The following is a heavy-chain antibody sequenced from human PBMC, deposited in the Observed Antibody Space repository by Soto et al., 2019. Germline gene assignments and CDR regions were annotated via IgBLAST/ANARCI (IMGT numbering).Heavy chain of an antibody. D-gene: IGHD6-19*01. CDR3: AVRGSGTSKALLG. CDR1: GYSFLYYA. Sequence: QVQLVQSGAEVRKPGASVKVSCKASGYSFLYYAITWVRQAPGQGLEWMGWISPYKANTKIGERVQGRVTISTDTSATTAYWERKSLTTDDTAVYYCAVRGSGTSKALLGWGQGTLVTVSS. CDR2: ISPYKANT. J-gene: IGHJ4*02. V-gene: IGHV1-18*01.